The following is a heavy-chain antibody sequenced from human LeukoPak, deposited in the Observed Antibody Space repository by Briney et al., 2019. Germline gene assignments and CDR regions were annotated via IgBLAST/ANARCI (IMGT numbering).Heavy chain of an antibody. CDR2: ISGSGGST. V-gene: IGHV3-23*01. Sequence: GGSLRLSCASSGFIFSDYAMSWVRQAPGKGLEWVSTISGSGGSTYYADSVKGRFTISRDNSKNTVYLQMNSLRAEDTAVYYCARVGAWELQRVFDYWGQGTLVTVSS. J-gene: IGHJ4*02. D-gene: IGHD1-26*01. CDR1: GFIFSDYA. CDR3: ARVGAWELQRVFDY.